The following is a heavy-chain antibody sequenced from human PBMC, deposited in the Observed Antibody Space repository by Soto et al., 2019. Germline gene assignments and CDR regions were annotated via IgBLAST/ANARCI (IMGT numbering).Heavy chain of an antibody. CDR3: PRGAAFDI. CDR1: GYTFTSND. CDR2: MNPKSGNT. Sequence: QVQLVQSGAEVKKPGASVKVSCKASGYTFTSNDINWVRQATGQGLEWMGWMNPKSGNTGNAQKSQGRVTMPRNTSISKAYMDLSSLRSEDTAMYYCPRGAAFDIWGQGTMVTVSS. V-gene: IGHV1-8*01. J-gene: IGHJ3*02.